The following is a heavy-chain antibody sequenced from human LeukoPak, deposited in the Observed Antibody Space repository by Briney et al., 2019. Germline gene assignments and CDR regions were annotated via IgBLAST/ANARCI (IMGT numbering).Heavy chain of an antibody. CDR1: GFTFSSYW. J-gene: IGHJ4*02. Sequence: GGSLRLSCAASGFTFSSYWMSWVRQAPGKGLEWVANIKQDGSEKYYVDSVKGRFTISRDNAKNSLYLQMNSLRAEDTAVYYCARGTGDPDDLNYFDYWGQGTLVTVSS. V-gene: IGHV3-7*01. CDR3: ARGTGDPDDLNYFDY. CDR2: IKQDGSEK. D-gene: IGHD7-27*01.